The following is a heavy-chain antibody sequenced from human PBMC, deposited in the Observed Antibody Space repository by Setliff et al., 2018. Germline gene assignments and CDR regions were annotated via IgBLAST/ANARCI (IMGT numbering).Heavy chain of an antibody. D-gene: IGHD2-21*02. CDR2: INPNSGGT. CDR3: ARTGHCGGDCYGFDY. CDR1: GYTFTGYY. J-gene: IGHJ4*02. V-gene: IGHV1-2*02. Sequence: ASVQVSCKASGYTFTGYYMHWVRQAPGQGLEWVGWINPNSGGTNYAQKFQGRVTMTRDTSISTAYMELSRLRSDDTAVYYCARTGHCGGDCYGFDYWGQGTLVTVSS.